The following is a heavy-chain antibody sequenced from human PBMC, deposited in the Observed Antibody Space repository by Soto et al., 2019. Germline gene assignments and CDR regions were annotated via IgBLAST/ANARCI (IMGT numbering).Heavy chain of an antibody. V-gene: IGHV1-69*01. J-gene: IGHJ4*02. CDR1: GGTFSSYA. CDR3: ARGSYELSY. D-gene: IGHD5-12*01. CDR2: IIPIFGTA. Sequence: QVQLVQSGAEVKKPGSSVKVSCKASGGTFSSYAINWVRQAPGQGLEWMGGIIPIFGTANYAQKFQGRVTITADEFTTTAYMELSSPRFEDTAVYYCARGSYELSYWGQGTLVTVSS.